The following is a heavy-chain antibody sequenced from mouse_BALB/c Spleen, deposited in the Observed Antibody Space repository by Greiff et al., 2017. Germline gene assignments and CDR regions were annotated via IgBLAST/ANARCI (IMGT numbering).Heavy chain of an antibody. J-gene: IGHJ3*01. V-gene: IGHV5-4*02. D-gene: IGHD2-4*01. CDR3: AREDDYGN. Sequence: EVKVVESGGGLVKPGGSLKLSCAASGFTFSDYYMYWVRQTPEKRLEWVATISDGGSYTYYPDSVKGRFTISRDNAKNNLYLQMSSLKSEDTAMYYCAREDDYGNWGQGTLVTVSA. CDR2: ISDGGSYT. CDR1: GFTFSDYY.